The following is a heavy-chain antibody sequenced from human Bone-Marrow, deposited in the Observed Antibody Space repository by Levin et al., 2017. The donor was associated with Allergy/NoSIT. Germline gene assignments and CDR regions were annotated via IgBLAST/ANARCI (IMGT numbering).Heavy chain of an antibody. V-gene: IGHV3-7*01. CDR2: MSEDGSEK. Sequence: LGESLKISCAASGFIFRNYWMTWVRQAPGKGLEWVAKMSEDGSEKNYVDSVKGRFTISRDNTENSLYLQMNNLRADDTAVYYCAKHIPRVRAVDYWGQGTLVTVSS. CDR1: GFIFRNYW. CDR3: AKHIPRVRAVDY. D-gene: IGHD1-26*01. J-gene: IGHJ4*02.